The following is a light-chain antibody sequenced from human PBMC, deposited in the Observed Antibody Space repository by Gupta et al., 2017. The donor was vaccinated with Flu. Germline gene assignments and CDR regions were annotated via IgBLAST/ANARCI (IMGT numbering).Light chain of an antibody. V-gene: IGLV2-14*01. CDR3: GSYTSSSTWV. J-gene: IGLJ3*02. CDR1: SSDIGGYNY. Sequence: QSALTQPASVSGSPGQSITISCTGTSSDIGGYNYVSWYLQHPGKAPKLMIYEVTNRPSGVSNRCSGSKSGNTASLTVSGLQAEDEADYFCGSYTSSSTWVFGGGTKLTVL. CDR2: EVT.